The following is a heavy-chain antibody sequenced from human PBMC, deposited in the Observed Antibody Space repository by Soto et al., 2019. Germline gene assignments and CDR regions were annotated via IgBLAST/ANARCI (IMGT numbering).Heavy chain of an antibody. CDR3: ARLIGTSWLDY. CDR2: ISDSGST. CDR1: GDSIRSYY. D-gene: IGHD6-13*01. J-gene: IGHJ4*02. V-gene: IGHV4-59*12. Sequence: SETLSLTCTVSGDSIRSYYWSWIRQPPGKGLEWIGYISDSGSTNYNPSLKSRVTISVDTSKNQVSLQLNSVTPEGTAVYYCARLIGTSWLDYWGQGILVTVSS.